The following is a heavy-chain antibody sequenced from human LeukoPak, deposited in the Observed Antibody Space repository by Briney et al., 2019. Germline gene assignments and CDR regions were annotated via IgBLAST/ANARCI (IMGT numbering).Heavy chain of an antibody. J-gene: IGHJ4*02. CDR2: IWYDGSNK. V-gene: IGHV3-33*01. Sequence: PGRSLRLSCAASGFTLSSYGMHWVRQAPGKGLEWVAVIWYDGSNKYYADSVKGRFTISRDNSKNTLYLQMNSLRAEDTAVYYCARDVDSSGPLGYWGQGTLVTVSS. D-gene: IGHD6-19*01. CDR3: ARDVDSSGPLGY. CDR1: GFTLSSYG.